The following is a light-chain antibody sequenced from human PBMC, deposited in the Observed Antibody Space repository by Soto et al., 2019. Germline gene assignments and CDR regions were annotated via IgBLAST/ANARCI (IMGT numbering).Light chain of an antibody. CDR1: QSISDT. V-gene: IGKV3-15*01. J-gene: IGKJ1*01. CDR2: GAS. CDR3: QQYNNWPQT. Sequence: VMKQSEAKLPVPSGPRTTLSCRASQSISDTLAWYQQKPGQALRILIYGASTRATGIPDRFSGSGSGREFTLTISRLKSEDFAVYYCQQYNNWPQTFGQGTKVDIK.